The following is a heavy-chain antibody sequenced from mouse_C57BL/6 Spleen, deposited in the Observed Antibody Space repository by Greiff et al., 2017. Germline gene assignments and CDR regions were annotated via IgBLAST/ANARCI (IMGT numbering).Heavy chain of an antibody. Sequence: QVQLQQPGAELVKPGASVKLSCKASGYTFTSYWLHWVKQRPGQGLEWIGMIHPNSGSTNYNEKFKSKATLTVEQTSSTAYMQLSSLTSEDSAVYYCARRDGYYPYYFDYWGQGTTLTFSS. CDR2: IHPNSGST. CDR3: ARRDGYYPYYFDY. CDR1: GYTFTSYW. J-gene: IGHJ2*01. V-gene: IGHV1-64*01. D-gene: IGHD2-3*01.